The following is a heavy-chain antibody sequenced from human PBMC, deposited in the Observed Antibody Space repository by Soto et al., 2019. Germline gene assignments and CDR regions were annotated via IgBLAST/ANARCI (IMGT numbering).Heavy chain of an antibody. CDR2: INAGSGNT. V-gene: IGHV1-3*01. CDR3: AREEGYCGSTNCYAGYYYFYMAD. D-gene: IGHD2-2*01. J-gene: IGHJ6*03. CDR1: GYTFTNYA. Sequence: ASVNVSCKASGYTFTNYAMHWVRQAPGQRLEWMGWINAGSGNTKYSQTFQGRVTITRDTSASTAYMELSSLRSEDTAVYYCAREEGYCGSTNCYAGYYYFYMADWGKGTTVTVSS.